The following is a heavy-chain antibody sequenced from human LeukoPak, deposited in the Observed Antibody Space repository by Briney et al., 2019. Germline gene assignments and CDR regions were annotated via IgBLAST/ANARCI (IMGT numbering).Heavy chain of an antibody. V-gene: IGHV4-34*01. Sequence: SETLSLTCAAYGGSFSGYYWSWIRQPPGKGLEWIGEINHSGSTNYNPSLKSRVTISVDTSKNQFSLKLSSVTAADTAVYYCAREYAYSSSWFDPWGQGTLVTVSS. CDR1: GGSFSGYY. D-gene: IGHD6-13*01. CDR3: AREYAYSSSWFDP. J-gene: IGHJ5*02. CDR2: INHSGST.